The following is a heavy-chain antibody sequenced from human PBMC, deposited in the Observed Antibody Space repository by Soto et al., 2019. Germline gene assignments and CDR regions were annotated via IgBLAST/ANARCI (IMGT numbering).Heavy chain of an antibody. V-gene: IGHV1-18*01. CDR3: ARRLYGDYDY. Sequence: ASVKVSCKASGYSFTTSGITWVRQAPGQGLEWMGWISTYNGNTNYAQKLQDRVTLTTDPSTSTAYMELRSMRSGDTAIYYCARRLYGDYDYWGQGTLVTVSS. CDR1: GYSFTTSG. D-gene: IGHD4-17*01. J-gene: IGHJ4*02. CDR2: ISTYNGNT.